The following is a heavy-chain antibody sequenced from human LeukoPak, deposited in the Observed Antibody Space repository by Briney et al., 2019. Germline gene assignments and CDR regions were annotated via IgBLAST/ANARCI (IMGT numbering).Heavy chain of an antibody. V-gene: IGHV3-23*01. CDR2: IYDDNT. Sequence: PGVSLRLSCAASGFTVSAYAMAWVRQAPGKGLEWVSTIYDDNTYYADSVKGRFAISTDNSKNTLYLQMTSLRAEDTAVYYCAKDQGGHYWEYGMNVWGQGTTVTVSS. J-gene: IGHJ6*02. CDR1: GFTVSAYA. D-gene: IGHD3-22*01. CDR3: AKDQGGHYWEYGMNV.